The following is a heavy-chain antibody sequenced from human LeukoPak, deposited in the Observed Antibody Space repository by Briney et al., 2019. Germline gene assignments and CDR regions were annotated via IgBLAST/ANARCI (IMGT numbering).Heavy chain of an antibody. CDR2: INPNSGGT. V-gene: IGHV1-2*02. J-gene: IGHJ4*02. Sequence: ASVKVSCKASGYTFTGYYMHWVRQAPGQGLEWMGWINPNSGGTNYAQKFQGRVPITRDTSISTAYMELSRLRSDDTAVYYCARVIDSSGYHPPGYWGQGTLVTVSS. D-gene: IGHD3-22*01. CDR3: ARVIDSSGYHPPGY. CDR1: GYTFTGYY.